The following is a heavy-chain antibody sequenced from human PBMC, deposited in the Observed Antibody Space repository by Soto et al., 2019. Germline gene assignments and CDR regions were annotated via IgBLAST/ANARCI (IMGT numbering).Heavy chain of an antibody. CDR2: IYYSGST. Sequence: SDTLSLTCTVSGCSISSGSYYWGWIRQPPGKGLEWIGSIYYSGSTYYNPSLKSRVTISVDTSKNQFSLKLSSVTAADTAVYYCARRWGGYSGYDNRNDYWGQGTLVTVS. D-gene: IGHD5-12*01. V-gene: IGHV4-39*01. CDR1: GCSISSGSYY. J-gene: IGHJ4*02. CDR3: ARRWGGYSGYDNRNDY.